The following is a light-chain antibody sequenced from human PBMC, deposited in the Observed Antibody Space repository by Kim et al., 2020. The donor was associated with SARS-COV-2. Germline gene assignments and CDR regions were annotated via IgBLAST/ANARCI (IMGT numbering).Light chain of an antibody. CDR1: QDITNY. J-gene: IGKJ4*01. Sequence: ASVVDRVTITCQASQDITNYLNWYQHKAGKAPKLLIYHSSNWEAVVPSRFSGSGSGTHFTFTIGSLQPEDNATDYCQQYDNVPLTFGGGTKVDIK. CDR2: HSS. CDR3: QQYDNVPLT. V-gene: IGKV1-33*01.